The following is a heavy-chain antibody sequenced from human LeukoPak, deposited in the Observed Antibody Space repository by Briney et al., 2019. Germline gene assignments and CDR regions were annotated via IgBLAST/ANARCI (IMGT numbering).Heavy chain of an antibody. D-gene: IGHD5-18*01. CDR1: GNYW. V-gene: IGHV3-74*01. CDR2: INSDGSWT. J-gene: IGHJ4*02. CDR3: AKGRAGYSYGPTFDY. Sequence: GGSLRLSCAASGNYWMHWVRQAPGKGLVWVSHINSDGSWTSYADSVKGRFTISKDNAKNTVYLQMNSLRAEDTAVYYCAKGRAGYSYGPTFDYWGQGTLVTVSS.